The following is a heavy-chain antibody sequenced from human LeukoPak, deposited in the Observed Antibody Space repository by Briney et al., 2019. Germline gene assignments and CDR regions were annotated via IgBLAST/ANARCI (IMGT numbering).Heavy chain of an antibody. Sequence: GGSLRLSCAASGFTFSNYAMSWVRQALGKGLKWVSTINTSGGAAYYADSVKGRFTISRDNSKNTLYLQMNSLRAEDTAIYYCAKCVDGYNYYFDYWGQGTLVPVSS. D-gene: IGHD5-24*01. V-gene: IGHV3-23*01. CDR1: GFTFSNYA. J-gene: IGHJ4*02. CDR2: INTSGGAA. CDR3: AKCVDGYNYYFDY.